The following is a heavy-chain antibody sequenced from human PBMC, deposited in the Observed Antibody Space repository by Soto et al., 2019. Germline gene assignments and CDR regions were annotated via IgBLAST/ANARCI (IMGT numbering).Heavy chain of an antibody. CDR2: INHSGST. V-gene: IGHV4-34*01. D-gene: IGHD2-2*01. CDR1: GGSFSGYY. CDR3: ARADIVVVPAAILGWFDP. Sequence: SETLSLTCAVYGGSFSGYYWSWIRQPPGKGLEWIGEINHSGSTNYNPSLKSRVTISVDTSKNQFSLKLSSVTAADTAVYYCARADIVVVPAAILGWFDPWGQGTLVT. J-gene: IGHJ5*02.